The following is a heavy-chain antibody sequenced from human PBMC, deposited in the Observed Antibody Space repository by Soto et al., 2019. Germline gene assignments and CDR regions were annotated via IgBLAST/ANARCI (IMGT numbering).Heavy chain of an antibody. Sequence: GGSLRLSCAASGFTVSSNYMSWVRQAPGKGLEWVSVIYSGGSTYYADSVKGRFTISRDNSKNTLYLQMNSLRAEDAAVYYCARKGLIAAAGDYYYYGMDVWGQGTTVTVSS. CDR1: GFTVSSNY. J-gene: IGHJ6*02. V-gene: IGHV3-66*01. CDR2: IYSGGST. D-gene: IGHD6-13*01. CDR3: ARKGLIAAAGDYYYYGMDV.